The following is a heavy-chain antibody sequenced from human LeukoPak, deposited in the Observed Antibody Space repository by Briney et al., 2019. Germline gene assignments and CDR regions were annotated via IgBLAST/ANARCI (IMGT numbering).Heavy chain of an antibody. Sequence: GSLRLSCAASGLTFSSHWMHWVRQAPGKGQVWVSRITNDGSSTTYADSVKGRFTISRDNAKNSLYLQMNSLRAEDTAVYYCARGRDGRGDYWGQGTLVTVSS. J-gene: IGHJ4*02. CDR1: GLTFSSHW. V-gene: IGHV3-74*01. D-gene: IGHD5-24*01. CDR3: ARGRDGRGDY. CDR2: ITNDGSST.